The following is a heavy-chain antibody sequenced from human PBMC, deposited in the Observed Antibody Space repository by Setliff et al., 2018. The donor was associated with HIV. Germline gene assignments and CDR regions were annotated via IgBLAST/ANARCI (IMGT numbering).Heavy chain of an antibody. Sequence: PSETLSLTCTVSGGSIGSGGYYWSWIRQHPGKGLEWIGYIYYSGSTYYNPSFKSRLIISVDTSKKQFSLKRRSVTAADTAIYYCARVPGYSSGSSYMEVWGKGTTVTVSS. CDR3: ARVPGYSSGSSYMEV. D-gene: IGHD6-19*01. J-gene: IGHJ6*03. CDR2: IYYSGST. CDR1: GGSIGSGGYY. V-gene: IGHV4-31*03.